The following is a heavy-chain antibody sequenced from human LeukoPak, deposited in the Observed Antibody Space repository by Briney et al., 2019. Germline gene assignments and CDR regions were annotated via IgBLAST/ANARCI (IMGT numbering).Heavy chain of an antibody. J-gene: IGHJ4*02. Sequence: PSETLSLTCTVSGGSISSYYWSWIRQPPGKGLEWIGYIYYSGSTNCNPSLKSRVTISVDTSKNQFSLKLSSVTAADTAVYYCAREGSYYELDYWGQGTLVTVSS. CDR3: AREGSYYELDY. CDR2: IYYSGST. CDR1: GGSISSYY. V-gene: IGHV4-59*01. D-gene: IGHD1-26*01.